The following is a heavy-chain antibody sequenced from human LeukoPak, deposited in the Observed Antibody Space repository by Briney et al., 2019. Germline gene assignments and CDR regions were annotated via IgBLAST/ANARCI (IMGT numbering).Heavy chain of an antibody. V-gene: IGHV7-4-1*02. J-gene: IGHJ6*02. D-gene: IGHD1-26*01. CDR2: INTNTGDP. CDR3: ARDAGSYLNYCYYYGMDV. Sequence: ASVKVSCKASGYTFTSYAMNWGRQAPGQGLEWMGRINTNTGDPTYAQGFTGRFVFSLDTSVSTAYLQISSLKAEDTAVYYCARDAGSYLNYCYYYGMDVWGQGTTVTVSS. CDR1: GYTFTSYA.